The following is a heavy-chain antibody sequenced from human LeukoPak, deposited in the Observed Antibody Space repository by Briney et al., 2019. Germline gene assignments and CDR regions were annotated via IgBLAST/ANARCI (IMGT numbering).Heavy chain of an antibody. J-gene: IGHJ6*03. CDR3: ASGGGSGSYTDYYYYYMDV. CDR2: INSDGSST. Sequence: PGGPLRLSCAASGFTFSSYWMHWVRQAPGKGLVWVSRINSDGSSTSYADSVKGRFTISRGNAKNTLYLQMNSLRAEDTAVYYCASGGGSGSYTDYYYYYMDVWGKGTTVTISS. CDR1: GFTFSSYW. D-gene: IGHD3-10*01. V-gene: IGHV3-74*01.